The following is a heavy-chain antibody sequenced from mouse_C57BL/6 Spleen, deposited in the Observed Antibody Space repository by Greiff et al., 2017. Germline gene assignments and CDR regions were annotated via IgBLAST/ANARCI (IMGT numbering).Heavy chain of an antibody. CDR2: IYPGDGDT. V-gene: IGHV1-82*01. Sequence: QVQLQQSGPELVKPGASVKISCKASGYAFSSSWMNWVKQRPGKGLEWIGRIYPGDGDTNYNGKFKGKATLTADKSSSTAYMQLSSLTSEDSAVYFSASGDGREYYYAMDYWGQGTSVTVSS. J-gene: IGHJ4*01. D-gene: IGHD3-3*01. CDR3: ASGDGREYYYAMDY. CDR1: GYAFSSSW.